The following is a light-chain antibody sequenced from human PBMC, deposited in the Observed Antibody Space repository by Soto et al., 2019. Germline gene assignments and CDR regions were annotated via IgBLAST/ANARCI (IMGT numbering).Light chain of an antibody. V-gene: IGKV1-5*01. J-gene: IGKJ1*01. CDR2: DAS. CDR1: QRISNW. CDR3: QQYNTFSVT. Sequence: DIQMTQSPSTLSAYVGDRVTITCRASQRISNWLAWYQQKPGKAPNLLIYDASTLESGVPSRFSGSGSGTEFTLTISSLQPDDFATYYCQQYNTFSVTFGQGTKVEI.